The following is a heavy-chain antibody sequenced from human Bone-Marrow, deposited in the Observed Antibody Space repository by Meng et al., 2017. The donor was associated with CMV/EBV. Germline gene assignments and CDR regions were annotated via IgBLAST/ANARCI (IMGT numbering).Heavy chain of an antibody. CDR3: ASACSGGSCYDY. V-gene: IGHV3-64*02. D-gene: IGHD2-15*01. CDR1: GFTFSIYA. CDR2: ISSNGRST. J-gene: IGHJ4*02. Sequence: GESLKISCAASGFTFSIYAMHWVRQAPGKGLEYVSAISSNGRSTYFADSVKGRFAISRDNSKNTLFLQRDSLRPAAMAVYYCASACSGGSCYDYWGRGTLVTVSS.